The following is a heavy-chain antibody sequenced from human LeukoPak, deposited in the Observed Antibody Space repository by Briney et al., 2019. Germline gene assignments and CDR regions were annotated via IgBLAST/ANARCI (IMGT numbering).Heavy chain of an antibody. J-gene: IGHJ6*02. V-gene: IGHV4-59*01. Sequence: ASETLSLTCTVSGGSISSYYWSWIRQPPGKGLEWIGYIYYSGSTNYNPSLKSRVTISVDTSKNQFSLKLSSVTAADTAVYYCARDSSPEDYYYYYGMDVWGQGTTVTVSS. CDR2: IYYSGST. CDR1: GGSISSYY. D-gene: IGHD6-13*01. CDR3: ARDSSPEDYYYYYGMDV.